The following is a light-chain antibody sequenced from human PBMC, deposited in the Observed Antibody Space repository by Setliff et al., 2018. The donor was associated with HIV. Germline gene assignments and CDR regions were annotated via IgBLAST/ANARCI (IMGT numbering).Light chain of an antibody. CDR3: TSYTSSSPS. CDR1: SSDVGGYNH. Sequence: QSVLAQPASVSGSPGQSITISCTGTSSDVGGYNHVSWYQQHPGKAPKLMIYEVSSRPSGVSNRFSGSKSGNTASLTISGLQAEDEADYYCTSYTSSSPSFGGGTKVTVL. CDR2: EVS. J-gene: IGLJ2*01. V-gene: IGLV2-14*01.